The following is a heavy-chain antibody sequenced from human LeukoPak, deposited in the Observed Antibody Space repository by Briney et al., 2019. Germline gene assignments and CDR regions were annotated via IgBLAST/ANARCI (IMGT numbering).Heavy chain of an antibody. CDR2: LYNNGST. D-gene: IGHD3-10*01. Sequence: SETLSLTCTVSGGSLWSFYWSWVRQPAGKGLERIGRLYNNGSTNYNPSLKSRVTISVDTSKNQFSLKLSSVTAADTAVYYCARRRHYYGSGSYYTRSGWFDPWGQGTLVTVSS. CDR3: ARRRHYYGSGSYYTRSGWFDP. V-gene: IGHV4-4*07. J-gene: IGHJ5*02. CDR1: GGSLWSFY.